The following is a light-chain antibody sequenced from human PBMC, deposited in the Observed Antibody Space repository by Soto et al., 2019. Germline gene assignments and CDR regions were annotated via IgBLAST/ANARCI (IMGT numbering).Light chain of an antibody. V-gene: IGKV1-27*01. CDR2: AAS. CDR1: QGISNY. Sequence: DIQMTQSPSSLSASVGDRVTITCRASQGISNYLAWYQQIPGKVPKLLISAASPLQSGVPSRFSGSGSGTDFTLTISSLQPEDVATYYCQQYTNVPAFGGGTKVEIK. CDR3: QQYTNVPA. J-gene: IGKJ4*01.